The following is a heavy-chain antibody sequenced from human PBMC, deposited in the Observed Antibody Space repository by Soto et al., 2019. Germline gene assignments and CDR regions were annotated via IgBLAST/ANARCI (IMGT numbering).Heavy chain of an antibody. D-gene: IGHD3-3*01. CDR3: ASVRFLEWSLRDY. CDR2: ISSSSSTI. CDR1: GFTFSSYS. V-gene: IGHV3-48*01. J-gene: IGHJ4*02. Sequence: EVQLVESGGGLVQPGGSLRLSCAASGFTFSSYSMNRVRQAPGKGLEWVSYISSSSSTIYYADSVKGRFTISRDNAKNSLYLQMNSLRAEDTAVYYCASVRFLEWSLRDYWGQGTLVTVSS.